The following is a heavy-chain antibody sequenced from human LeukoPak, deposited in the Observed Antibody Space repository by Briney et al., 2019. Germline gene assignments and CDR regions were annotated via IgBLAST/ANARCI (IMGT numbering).Heavy chain of an antibody. CDR2: IIPIFGTA. CDR3: ARDFSTGLLDY. J-gene: IGHJ4*02. Sequence: GASVTVSCTASGGTFSSYAISWVRQAPGQGLEWMGGIIPIFGTANYAQKFQGRVTITADESTSTAYMELSSLRSEDTAVYYCARDFSTGLLDYWGQGTLVTVSS. D-gene: IGHD2/OR15-2a*01. CDR1: GGTFSSYA. V-gene: IGHV1-69*13.